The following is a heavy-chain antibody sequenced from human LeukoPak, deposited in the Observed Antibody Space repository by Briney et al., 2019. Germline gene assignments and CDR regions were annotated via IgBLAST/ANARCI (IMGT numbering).Heavy chain of an antibody. CDR3: ARGARIAAAAYYYYYGMDV. D-gene: IGHD6-13*01. CDR1: GDSVSSNSAA. J-gene: IGHJ6*02. V-gene: IGHV6-1*01. CDR2: TYYRSKWYN. Sequence: SQTLSLTCAISGDSVSSNSAARNWIRQSPSRGLEWLGRTYYRSKWYNDYAVSVKSRITINPGTSKNQFSLQLNSVTPEDTAVYYCARGARIAAAAYYYYYGMDVWGQGTTVTVSS.